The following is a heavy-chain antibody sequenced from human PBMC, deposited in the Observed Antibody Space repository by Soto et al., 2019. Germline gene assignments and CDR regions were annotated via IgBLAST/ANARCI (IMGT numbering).Heavy chain of an antibody. V-gene: IGHV1-69*13. J-gene: IGHJ4*02. CDR2: IIPIFGTA. D-gene: IGHD3-22*01. Sequence: SVKVSCKASGGTFSSYAISWVRQAPGQGLEWMGGIIPIFGTANYAQKFQGRVTITADESTSTAYMELSSLRSEDTAVYYCAREKYYDSSGYLYFDYWGQGTLVTVSS. CDR3: AREKYYDSSGYLYFDY. CDR1: GGTFSSYA.